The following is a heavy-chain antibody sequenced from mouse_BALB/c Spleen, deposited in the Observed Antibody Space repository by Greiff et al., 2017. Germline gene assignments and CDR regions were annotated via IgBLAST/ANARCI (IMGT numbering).Heavy chain of an antibody. D-gene: IGHD2-4*01. J-gene: IGHJ2*01. Sequence: VQLVESGPELVKPGASVKISCKASGYTFTDYYINWVKQKPGQGLEWIGWIYPGSGNTKYNEKFKGKATLTVDTSSSTAYMQLSSLTSEDTAVYFCARWGYDYAFDYWGQGTTLTVSS. CDR3: ARWGYDYAFDY. CDR1: GYTFTDYY. CDR2: IYPGSGNT. V-gene: IGHV1-84*02.